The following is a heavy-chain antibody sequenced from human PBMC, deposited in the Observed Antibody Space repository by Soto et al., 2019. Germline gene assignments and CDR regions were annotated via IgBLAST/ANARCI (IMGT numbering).Heavy chain of an antibody. CDR2: ISDTAINI. CDR1: GFTFSSFT. CDR3: ARDTGGPLDY. Sequence: EVQLVESGGGLVTPGGSLRLSCAASGFTFSSFTMNWVRQAPGKGLEWVSSISDTAINIYYANSVKGRFTISRANARNSLFLQINSLTPDDTAVYFCARDTGGPLDYLGLGTLVPVSS. D-gene: IGHD1-26*01. J-gene: IGHJ4*02. V-gene: IGHV3-21*02.